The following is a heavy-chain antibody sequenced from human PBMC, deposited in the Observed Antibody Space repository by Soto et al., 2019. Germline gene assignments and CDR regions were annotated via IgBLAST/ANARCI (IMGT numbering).Heavy chain of an antibody. CDR3: ARDGDYGDYRYYFDY. CDR2: IYHGGST. J-gene: IGHJ4*02. D-gene: IGHD4-17*01. Sequence: PSETLSLTCAVSGGSISSSNWWSWVRQPPGKGLEWIGEIYHGGSTNYNPTLKSRVTISVDKSKNQFSLKLSSVTAADTAVYYCARDGDYGDYRYYFDYWGQGTLVTVSS. CDR1: GGSISSSNW. V-gene: IGHV4-4*02.